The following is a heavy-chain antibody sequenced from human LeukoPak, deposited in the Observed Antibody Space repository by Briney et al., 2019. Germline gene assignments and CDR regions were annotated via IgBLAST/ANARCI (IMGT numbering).Heavy chain of an antibody. CDR1: GGSFSDYY. V-gene: IGHV4-34*12. CDR2: ILHRGNP. D-gene: IGHD6-6*01. CDR3: TGSSRSTRYYFDY. Sequence: SETLSLTCAVHGGSFSDYYWSWIRQPPGKGLEWIGEILHRGNPNYNPSLKSRVTISVDTSENQFSLNLTSVAATDSAVYFCTGSSRSTRYYFDYWGQGILVTVSS. J-gene: IGHJ4*02.